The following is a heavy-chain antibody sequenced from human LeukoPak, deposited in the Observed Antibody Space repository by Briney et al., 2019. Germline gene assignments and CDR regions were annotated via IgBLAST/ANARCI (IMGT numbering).Heavy chain of an antibody. V-gene: IGHV4-38-2*02. Sequence: SETLSLTCTVSGYSISSGYYWGWIRQPPGKGLEWIGSIYHSGSTYCNPSLKSRVTISVDTSKNQFSRKLSSVTAADTAVYYCARDIDIITMVRGGQAFDIGGQGPMATVSS. J-gene: IGHJ3*02. CDR3: ARDIDIITMVRGGQAFDI. CDR2: IYHSGST. D-gene: IGHD3-10*01. CDR1: GYSISSGYY.